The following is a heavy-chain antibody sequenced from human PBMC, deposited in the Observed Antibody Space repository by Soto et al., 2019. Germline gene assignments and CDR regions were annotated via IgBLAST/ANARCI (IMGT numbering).Heavy chain of an antibody. CDR2: ISSSSSYI. D-gene: IGHD2-15*01. V-gene: IGHV3-21*01. CDR3: ARDSASPGYCSGGSCNGIDY. Sequence: GGSLRLSCAASGFTFSSYSMNWVRQAPGKGLEWVSSISSSSSYIYYADSVKGRFTISRDNTKNSLYLQMNSLRAEDTAVYYCARDSASPGYCSGGSCNGIDYWGQGTLVTVSS. CDR1: GFTFSSYS. J-gene: IGHJ4*02.